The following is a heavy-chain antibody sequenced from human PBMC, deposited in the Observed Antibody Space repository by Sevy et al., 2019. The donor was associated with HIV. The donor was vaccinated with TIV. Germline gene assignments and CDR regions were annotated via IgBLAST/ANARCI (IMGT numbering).Heavy chain of an antibody. CDR2: IYYSGST. CDR1: GGSISSSSYY. Sequence: SETLSLTCTVSGGSISSSSYYWGWICQPPGKGLEWIGSIYYSGSTYYNPSLKSRVTISVDTSKNQFSLKLSSVSAADTAVYYCVRTPGGSYYYYYYYMDVWGKGTTVTVSS. V-gene: IGHV4-39*01. CDR3: VRTPGGSYYYYYYYMDV. D-gene: IGHD2-15*01. J-gene: IGHJ6*03.